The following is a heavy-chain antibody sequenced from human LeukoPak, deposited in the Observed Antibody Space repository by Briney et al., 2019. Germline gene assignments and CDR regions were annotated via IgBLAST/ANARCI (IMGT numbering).Heavy chain of an antibody. D-gene: IGHD3-16*01. CDR2: INHSGTT. CDR1: GGSFSDNY. J-gene: IGHJ4*02. Sequence: PSETLSLTCVVYGGSFSDNYWTWIRQPPGKGPEWIGEINHSGTTSYNPSLQSRVTVSVDTSKNQFSPKLSSVTAADTAVYYCARRRRHEFTYGYVFYFDYWGQGTLVTVSS. CDR3: ARRRRHEFTYGYVFYFDY. V-gene: IGHV4-34*01.